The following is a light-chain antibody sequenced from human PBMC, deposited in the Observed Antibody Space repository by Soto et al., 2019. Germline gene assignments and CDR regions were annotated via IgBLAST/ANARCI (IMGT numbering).Light chain of an antibody. CDR3: QQLNAYPHT. CDR2: AAS. CDR1: QDTRRN. V-gene: IGKV1-9*01. J-gene: IGKJ2*01. Sequence: DIQLTQSPSFLSASVGDRVTISCRASQDTRRNLAWYQQETGRAPRLLIYAASIVQSGVPSRFSGSGSGTELTLTVSGLQPEDFATYYCQQLNAYPHTFGQGNKVDIK.